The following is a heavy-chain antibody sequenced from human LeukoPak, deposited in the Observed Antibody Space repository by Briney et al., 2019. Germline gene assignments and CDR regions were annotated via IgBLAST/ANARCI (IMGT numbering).Heavy chain of an antibody. CDR1: GFTFSSYW. J-gene: IGHJ4*02. D-gene: IGHD6-13*01. CDR2: INSDGSST. Sequence: GGSLRLSCAASGFTFSSYWMHWVRQVPGKGLVWVSRINSDGSSTSYADSVKGRFTISRDNAKNSLYLQMNSPRAEDTALYYCAKDISEGSSWYLDYWGQGTLVTVSS. V-gene: IGHV3-74*01. CDR3: AKDISEGSSWYLDY.